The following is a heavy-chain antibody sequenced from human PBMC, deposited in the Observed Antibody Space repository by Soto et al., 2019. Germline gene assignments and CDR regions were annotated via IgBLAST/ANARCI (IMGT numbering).Heavy chain of an antibody. CDR1: GGTFSSYA. CDR3: ARYQYSSSFDAFDI. V-gene: IGHV1-69*01. J-gene: IGHJ3*02. CDR2: IIPIFGTA. D-gene: IGHD6-13*01. Sequence: QVQLVQSGAEVKKPGSSVKVSCKASGGTFSSYAISWVRQAPGQGLEWMGGIIPIFGTANYAQKFQGRFTITAHESTSTSYLELSSLRSKDTAVYYCARYQYSSSFDAFDIWGQGTMVTVSS.